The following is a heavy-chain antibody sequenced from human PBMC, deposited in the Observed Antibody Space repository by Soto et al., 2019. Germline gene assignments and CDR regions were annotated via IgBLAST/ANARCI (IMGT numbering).Heavy chain of an antibody. CDR3: ARDHDYGDYSYFDY. D-gene: IGHD4-17*01. J-gene: IGHJ4*02. CDR1: GGSISSYY. V-gene: IGHV4-59*01. Sequence: TSETLSLTCTVSGGSISSYYWSWIRQPPGKGLEWIGYIFYSGSTNYNPSLKSRVTISVDTSKNQFSLKLSSVTAADTAVYYCARDHDYGDYSYFDYWGQGIMVTVSS. CDR2: IFYSGST.